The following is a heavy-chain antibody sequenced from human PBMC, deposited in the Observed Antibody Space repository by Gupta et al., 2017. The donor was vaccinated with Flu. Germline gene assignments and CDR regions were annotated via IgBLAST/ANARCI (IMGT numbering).Heavy chain of an antibody. Sequence: SDYYMNWIRQAPGKGLEWISYISLSGSTIYYADSVKGRFTISRDNAKNSLYLQMNSLRAEDTAVYYCAREGSGTYEDYFDSWGQGTLVTVSS. D-gene: IGHD1-26*01. CDR2: ISLSGSTI. CDR3: AREGSGTYEDYFDS. CDR1: SDYY. V-gene: IGHV3-11*01. J-gene: IGHJ4*02.